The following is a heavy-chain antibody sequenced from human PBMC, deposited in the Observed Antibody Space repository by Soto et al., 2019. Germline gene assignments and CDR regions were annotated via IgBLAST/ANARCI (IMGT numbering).Heavy chain of an antibody. V-gene: IGHV2-5*02. CDR3: AHRLRRSNGWGTFDY. CDR1: GVSCSYSRVA. J-gene: IGHJ4*02. D-gene: IGHD3-16*01. CDR2: ICWEYDK. Sequence: QITLKESGPTLVEPTQTITLTCTFSGVSCSYSRVAVGWIRQTPGKALEWVAVICWEYDKRYRTSLKTRITITKATSNNQVVLTMTNMDPVDTGTYYCAHRLRRSNGWGTFDYRGQGIVVTVSS.